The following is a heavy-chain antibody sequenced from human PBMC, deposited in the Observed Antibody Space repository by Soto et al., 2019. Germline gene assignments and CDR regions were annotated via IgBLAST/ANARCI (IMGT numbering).Heavy chain of an antibody. CDR3: AGRGITISGVVPLDPCYYYYYGMDV. Sequence: ASVKGSCKASRGTFSSCAMSWVRQAPEQGLEWMGGIIPIFGTANYAQKFQGRVTITADKSTSTAYMELSSLRSEDTAVYYCAGRGITISGVVPLDPCYYYYYGMDVWGQGTTVTVS. D-gene: IGHD3-3*01. V-gene: IGHV1-69*06. CDR2: IIPIFGTA. J-gene: IGHJ6*02. CDR1: RGTFSSCA.